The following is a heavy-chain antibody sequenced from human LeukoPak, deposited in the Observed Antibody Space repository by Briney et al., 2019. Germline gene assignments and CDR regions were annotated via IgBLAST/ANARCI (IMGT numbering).Heavy chain of an antibody. J-gene: IGHJ4*02. CDR1: GFTFSSYG. CDR2: IRYDGSNK. V-gene: IGHV3-30*02. D-gene: IGHD6-25*01. Sequence: QPGGSLRLSCAASGFTFSSYGMHWVRQAPGKGLEWVAFIRYDGSNKYYADSVKGRFTISRDNSKNTLYLQMNSLRAEDTAMYYCTKDLQRSLDYWGQGTLVTVSS. CDR3: TKDLQRSLDY.